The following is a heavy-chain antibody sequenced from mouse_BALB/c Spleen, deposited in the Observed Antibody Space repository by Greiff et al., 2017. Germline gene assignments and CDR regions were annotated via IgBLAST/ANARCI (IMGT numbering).Heavy chain of an antibody. V-gene: IGHV1-82*01. CDR2: IYPGDGDT. J-gene: IGHJ3*01. CDR1: GYAFSSSW. Sequence: QVQLQQSGPELVKPGASVKISCKASGYAFSSSWMNWVKQRPGQGLEWIGRIYPGDGDTNYNGKFKGKATLTADKSSSTAYMQLSSLTSVDSAVYFCAREYYGSGYWGQGTLVTVSA. D-gene: IGHD1-1*01. CDR3: AREYYGSGY.